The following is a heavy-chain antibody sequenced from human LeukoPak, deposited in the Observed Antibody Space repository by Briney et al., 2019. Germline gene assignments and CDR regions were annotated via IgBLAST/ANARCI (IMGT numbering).Heavy chain of an antibody. V-gene: IGHV1-18*01. CDR2: ISAYNGNT. J-gene: IGHJ4*02. CDR1: GYTFTSYG. Sequence: ASVKVSCKASGYTFTSYGISWVRQAPGQGLEWMGWISAYNGNTNYAQKLQGRVTMTTDTSTSTAYMELRSLRSDDTAVYYCARDRCSGGSCYQVTGGYWGQGTLVTVPS. D-gene: IGHD2-15*01. CDR3: ARDRCSGGSCYQVTGGY.